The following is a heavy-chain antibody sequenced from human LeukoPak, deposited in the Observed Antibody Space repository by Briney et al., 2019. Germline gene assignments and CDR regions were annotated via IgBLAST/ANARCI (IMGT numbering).Heavy chain of an antibody. Sequence: PGGSLRLSCAASGVTFSSYGMHWVRQAPGKGLEWVAVISYDGSNKYYADSVKGRFTISRDNSKNTLYLQMNSLRAEDTAVYYCEKVLDTAMAYWGQGTLVTVSS. CDR1: GVTFSSYG. CDR2: ISYDGSNK. V-gene: IGHV3-30*18. D-gene: IGHD5-18*01. J-gene: IGHJ4*02. CDR3: EKVLDTAMAY.